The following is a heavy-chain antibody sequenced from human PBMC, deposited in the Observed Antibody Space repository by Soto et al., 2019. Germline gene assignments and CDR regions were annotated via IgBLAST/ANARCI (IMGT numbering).Heavy chain of an antibody. J-gene: IGHJ4*02. D-gene: IGHD1-26*01. CDR1: GFTFNSYT. V-gene: IGHV3-48*02. CDR3: VREGWEY. CDR2: ISTTSSTI. Sequence: EVQLVESGGGLVQPGGSLRLSCAASGFTFNSYTMNWVRQAPGKGPEWISFISTTSSTIYYAGSVKGRFTISRDDAKNSLYLQMNSLRDEDTAVYYCVREGWEYWGQGTLLTVSS.